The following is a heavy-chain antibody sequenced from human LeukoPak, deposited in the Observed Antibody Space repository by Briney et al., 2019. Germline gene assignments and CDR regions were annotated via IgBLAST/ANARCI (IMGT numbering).Heavy chain of an antibody. J-gene: IGHJ4*02. CDR2: IYYSGST. D-gene: IGHD3-10*01. CDR3: ARNLWFGEN. V-gene: IGHV4-39*01. CDR1: VGPISSSSYY. Sequence: PSETLSLTCTVSVGPISSSSYYWGWIRQPPGKGLEWIGSIYYSGSTYYNPSLKSRVTISVDTSKNQFSLKLSSVTAADTAVYYCARNLWFGENWGQGTLVTVSS.